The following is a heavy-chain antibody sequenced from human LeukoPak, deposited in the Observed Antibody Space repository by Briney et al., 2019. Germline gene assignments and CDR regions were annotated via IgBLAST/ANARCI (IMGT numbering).Heavy chain of an antibody. Sequence: GGSLRLSCAASGFTFSSYSMNWVRQAPGKGLEWVSYISSSSTIYYADSVKGRFTISRDNAKNSLYLQMNSLRAEDTAVYYCARALWSNQYYFDYWGQGTLVTVSS. CDR3: ARALWSNQYYFDY. D-gene: IGHD3-10*01. J-gene: IGHJ4*02. V-gene: IGHV3-48*01. CDR1: GFTFSSYS. CDR2: ISSSSTI.